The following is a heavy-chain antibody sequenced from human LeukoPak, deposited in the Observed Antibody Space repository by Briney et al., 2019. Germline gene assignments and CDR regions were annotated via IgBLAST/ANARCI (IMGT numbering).Heavy chain of an antibody. CDR2: INPNSGGT. D-gene: IGHD6-6*01. J-gene: IGHJ4*02. CDR3: ARDGSIAALDY. V-gene: IGHV1-2*02. Sequence: GASVKLSCKASGYTFTGYYMHWVRQAPGQGLEWMGWINPNSGGTNYAQKFQGRVTMTRDTSISTAYMELSRLKSDATAVYYCARDGSIAALDYWGQGTLVTVSS. CDR1: GYTFTGYY.